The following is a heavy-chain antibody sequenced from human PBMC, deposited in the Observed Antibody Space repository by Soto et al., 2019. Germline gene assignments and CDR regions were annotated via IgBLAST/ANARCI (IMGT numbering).Heavy chain of an antibody. J-gene: IGHJ5*01. CDR2: IYYSGST. CDR3: ARGRYCLTGRCLPNWFDS. CDR1: GGSISSSSYY. D-gene: IGHD7-27*01. V-gene: IGHV4-39*01. Sequence: PSEPQSLTCPVSGGSISSSSYYWSRIRQPPGKGLEWIGSIYYSGSTYYNPSLKSRVTISVDTSKNQFSLKLTSVTAADTAVYFCARGRYCLTGRCLPNWFDSWAQGALVTVTS.